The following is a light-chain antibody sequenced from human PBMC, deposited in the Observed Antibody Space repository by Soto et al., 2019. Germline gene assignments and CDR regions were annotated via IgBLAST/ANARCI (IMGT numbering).Light chain of an antibody. V-gene: IGKV1-9*01. CDR1: QDISGY. Sequence: DIQLTQSPSFLSASVGDRGTITCPASQDISGYLAWFQQRPGKAPKLLISAASTLQSGVPSRFSGSGSGTEFTLTISRLQPEDFAIYFCQQLNSFPWTFGQGTKVDIK. J-gene: IGKJ1*01. CDR2: AAS. CDR3: QQLNSFPWT.